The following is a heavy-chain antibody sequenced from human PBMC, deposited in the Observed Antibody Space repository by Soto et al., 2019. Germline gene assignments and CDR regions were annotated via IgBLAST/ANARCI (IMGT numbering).Heavy chain of an antibody. CDR2: DYSTGGT. V-gene: IGHV4-39*02. D-gene: IGHD2-15*01. Sequence: PXETLSLTCTVSGTSIKNNAYFWGWIRQPPGEGLDFIGSDYSTGGTYHNPSLKNRITVSAHKSQNQFSLRLNCVTAADSAVYYCGRVTEAATAYSDFDVWGQGTLVTVSS. J-gene: IGHJ4*02. CDR3: GRVTEAATAYSDFDV. CDR1: GTSIKNNAYF.